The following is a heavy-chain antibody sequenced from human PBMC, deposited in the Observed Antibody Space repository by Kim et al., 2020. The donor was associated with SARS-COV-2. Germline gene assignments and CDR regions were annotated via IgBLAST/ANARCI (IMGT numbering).Heavy chain of an antibody. CDR3: ASRGQGSSVSWVDY. Sequence: ASVKVSCKISGYSSTNLGVNWVRQAPGQGFEWMGWMSFYNGKTNYAQKFQGRLTLTTDTSTTTAYMDLRSLRSDDTAVYYCASRGQGSSVSWVDYWGQGTLVIVS. V-gene: IGHV1-18*01. J-gene: IGHJ4*02. CDR2: MSFYNGKT. D-gene: IGHD6-13*01. CDR1: GYSSTNLG.